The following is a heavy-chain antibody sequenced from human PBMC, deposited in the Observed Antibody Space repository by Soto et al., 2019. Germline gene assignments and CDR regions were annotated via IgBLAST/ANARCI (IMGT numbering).Heavy chain of an antibody. V-gene: IGHV4-61*01. J-gene: IGHJ6*02. Sequence: SETLSLTCTVSGGSVSSGSYYWSWIRQPPGKGLEWIGYIYYSGSTNYNPSLKSRVTISVDTSKNQFSLKLSSVTAADTAVYYCARAPTNYYGSAMDVWGQGTTVTVS. CDR1: GGSVSSGSYY. CDR3: ARAPTNYYGSAMDV. CDR2: IYYSGST. D-gene: IGHD3-10*01.